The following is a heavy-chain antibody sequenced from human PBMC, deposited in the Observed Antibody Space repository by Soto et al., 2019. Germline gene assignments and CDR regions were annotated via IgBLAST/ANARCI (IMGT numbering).Heavy chain of an antibody. V-gene: IGHV3-21*01. CDR2: ISSSSSYI. Sequence: PGGSLRLSCAASGFTCSSYSMNWVRQAPGKGLEWVSSISSSSSYIYYADSVKGRFTISRDNAKNSLYLQMNSLRAEDTAVYYCARDNSPAAISEWFDPWGQGTLVTVSS. D-gene: IGHD2-2*01. CDR1: GFTCSSYS. CDR3: ARDNSPAAISEWFDP. J-gene: IGHJ5*02.